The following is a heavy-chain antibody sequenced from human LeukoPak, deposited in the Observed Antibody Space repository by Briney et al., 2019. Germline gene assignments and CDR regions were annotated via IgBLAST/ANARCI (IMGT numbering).Heavy chain of an antibody. J-gene: IGHJ4*02. D-gene: IGHD6-6*01. V-gene: IGHV3-7*01. CDR2: IKPDGSET. Sequence: PGGSLRLSCAASGFTFSSYWMSWVRQAPGKGLEWVANIKPDGSETYYVDSVKGRFTISRDNAKNSLYLQMNSLGAEDTAVYYCARDRSRLVFWGQGTLVTVSS. CDR3: ARDRSRLVF. CDR1: GFTFSSYW.